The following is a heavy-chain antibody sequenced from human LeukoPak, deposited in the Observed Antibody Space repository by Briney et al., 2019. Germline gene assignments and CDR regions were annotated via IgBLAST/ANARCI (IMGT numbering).Heavy chain of an antibody. J-gene: IGHJ4*02. CDR1: GFSSSSYI. CDR3: AKGKTEVQLWYPFDY. D-gene: IGHD5-18*01. V-gene: IGHV3-30*18. CDR2: ISYDGSNK. Sequence: PGGSLRLSCAAPGFSSSSYIMHWGRQARDKGLERVAVISYDGSNKYYADSLKRRFTISRDNSKNTLYLQMDSLRAEDTTVYYCAKGKTEVQLWYPFDYWGQGTLVTGS.